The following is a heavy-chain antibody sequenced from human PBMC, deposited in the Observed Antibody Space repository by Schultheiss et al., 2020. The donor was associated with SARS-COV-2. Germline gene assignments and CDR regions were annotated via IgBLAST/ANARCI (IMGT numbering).Heavy chain of an antibody. V-gene: IGHV3-11*06. CDR2: ISSSSSYT. D-gene: IGHD2-2*01. CDR3: ARDPYCSSTSCQSFDY. CDR1: GFTFSNAW. J-gene: IGHJ4*02. Sequence: GGSLRLSCAASGFTFSNAWMSWVRQAPGKGLEWVSYISSSSSYTNHADSLYLQMNSLRAEDTAVYYCARDPYCSSTSCQSFDYWGQGTLVTVSS.